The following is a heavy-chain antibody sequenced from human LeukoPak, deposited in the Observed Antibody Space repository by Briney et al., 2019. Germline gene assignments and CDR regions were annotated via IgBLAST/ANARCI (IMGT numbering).Heavy chain of an antibody. V-gene: IGHV4-61*02. Sequence: SETLSLTCTVSGGSISSGSYYWSWIRQPAEKGLECIGRIYTSGSTNYNPSLKSRVTISVDTSKNQFSLKLSSVTAADTAVYYCASHTDYYYYYYMDVWGKGTTVTVSS. CDR3: ASHTDYYYYYYMDV. J-gene: IGHJ6*03. CDR2: IYTSGST. CDR1: GGSISSGSYY.